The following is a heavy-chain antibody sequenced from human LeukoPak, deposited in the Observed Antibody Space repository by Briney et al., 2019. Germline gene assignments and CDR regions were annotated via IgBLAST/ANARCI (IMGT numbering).Heavy chain of an antibody. J-gene: IGHJ2*01. CDR2: INWNSSSI. V-gene: IGHV3-9*01. D-gene: IGHD2/OR15-2a*01. CDR1: GFTFDDYA. CDR3: GKDRDSTYWYFDI. Sequence: GRSLRLSCAASGFTFDDYAMHWVRQAPGKGLEWVAGINWNSSSIGYADFVKGRFTISRDNPNNSLYMQMNSLRAEDTVLYYCGKDRDSTYWYFDIWGRGTLVTVSS.